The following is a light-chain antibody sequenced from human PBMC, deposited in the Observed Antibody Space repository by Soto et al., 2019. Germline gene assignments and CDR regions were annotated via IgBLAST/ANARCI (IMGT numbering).Light chain of an antibody. CDR1: SSEVGGSNY. Sequence: QSALTQPASVSGSPGQSITISCTGTSSEVGGSNYVSWYQHHPGKAPKLMIYEVSYRPSGVSNRFSGSKSGNTASLAISGLQGEDEADYYCSSYTSSSTLDYVFGTGTKLTVL. CDR3: SSYTSSSTLDYV. V-gene: IGLV2-14*01. CDR2: EVS. J-gene: IGLJ1*01.